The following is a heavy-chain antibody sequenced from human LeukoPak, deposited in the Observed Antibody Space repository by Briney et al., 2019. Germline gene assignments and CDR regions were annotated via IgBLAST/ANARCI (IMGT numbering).Heavy chain of an antibody. D-gene: IGHD2-2*01. CDR3: AKLQSVVIPAAMLGFDY. J-gene: IGHJ4*02. Sequence: GGSLRLSCTVSGFTLSSYEMSWIRQAPGKGLEWVSGISASGANRYYADSVKGRFTISRDNSRDTLSVQINSLRAEDTAVYYCAKLQSVVIPAAMLGFDYWGQGSLVTVSS. CDR2: ISASGANR. CDR1: GFTLSSYE. V-gene: IGHV3-23*01.